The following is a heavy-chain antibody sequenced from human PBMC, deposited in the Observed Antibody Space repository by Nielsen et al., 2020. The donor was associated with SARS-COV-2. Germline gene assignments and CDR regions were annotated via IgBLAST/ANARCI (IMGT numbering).Heavy chain of an antibody. CDR1: GYTFTSYD. CDR2: INTSDGST. D-gene: IGHD4-17*01. J-gene: IGHJ6*02. CDR3: ARDDTVTMYYYSYYGMDV. V-gene: IGHV1-46*01. Sequence: ASVKVSCKASGYTFTSYDINWVRQAPGQGLEWMGIINTSDGSTTYAQKFQGRVTMTRDTSTRTVYMELRSLRSEDTAVYYCARDDTVTMYYYSYYGMDVWGQGTTVTVSS.